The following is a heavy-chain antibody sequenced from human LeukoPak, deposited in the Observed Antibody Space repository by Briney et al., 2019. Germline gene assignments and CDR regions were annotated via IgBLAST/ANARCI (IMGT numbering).Heavy chain of an antibody. CDR2: ISSGGDII. CDR1: GFTFSNAW. D-gene: IGHD3-10*01. J-gene: IGHJ4*02. CDR3: TREDYYYASGH. V-gene: IGHV3-11*04. Sequence: PGGSLRLSCAASGFTFSNAWMSRVRQAPGKGLEWVSYISSGGDIIYYADSVKGRLTISRDNAKNSLFLQMNSLRAEDTAVYYCTREDYYYASGHWAQGTLVTVSS.